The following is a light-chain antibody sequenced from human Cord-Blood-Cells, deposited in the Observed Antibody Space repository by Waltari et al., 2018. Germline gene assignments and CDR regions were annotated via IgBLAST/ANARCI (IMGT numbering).Light chain of an antibody. J-gene: IGKJ3*01. CDR1: QSISSY. CDR2: AAS. CDR3: QQSYSTPFT. V-gene: IGKV1-39*01. Sequence: DIQMTQSPSSLSASVGDRVTITCRARQSISSYLNWYQQKPGKAPKLLIYAASSLQSGFPSRFSGSGSGTDFTLTISSLQPEDFATYYCQQSYSTPFTFGPGTKVDIK.